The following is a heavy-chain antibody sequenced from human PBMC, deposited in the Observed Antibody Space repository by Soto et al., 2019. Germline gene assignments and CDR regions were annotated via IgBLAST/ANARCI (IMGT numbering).Heavy chain of an antibody. CDR3: ARHSSYDTYYDILTGPIPNWFDP. V-gene: IGHV5-10-1*01. CDR1: GYSFTSYW. J-gene: IGHJ5*02. CDR2: IDPSDSYT. Sequence: SLKISCKGSGYSFTSYWISWVRQMPGKGLEWMGRIDPSDSYTNYSPSFQGHVTISADKSISTAYLQWSSLKASDTAMYYCARHSSYDTYYDILTGPIPNWFDPWGQGTLVTVSS. D-gene: IGHD3-9*01.